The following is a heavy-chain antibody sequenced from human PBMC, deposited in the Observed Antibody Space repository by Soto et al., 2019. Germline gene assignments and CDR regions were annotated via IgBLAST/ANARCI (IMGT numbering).Heavy chain of an antibody. CDR3: ARGVYSNYPTHYYYGMDV. V-gene: IGHV3-7*03. D-gene: IGHD4-4*01. CDR2: IKQDGSEK. CDR1: GFTFSSYW. Sequence: GGSLRLSCAASGFTFSSYWMSWVRQAPGKGLEWVANIKQDGSEKYYVDSVKGRFTISRDNAKNSLYLQMNSLRAEDTAVYYCARGVYSNYPTHYYYGMDVWGQGTTVTVSS. J-gene: IGHJ6*02.